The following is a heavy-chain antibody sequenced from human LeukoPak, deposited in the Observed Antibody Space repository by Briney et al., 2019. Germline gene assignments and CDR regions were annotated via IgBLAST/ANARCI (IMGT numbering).Heavy chain of an antibody. Sequence: GGSLRLSCAASGFTFSSYAMSWVRQAPGKGLEWVSAISGSGGSTYYADSVKGRFTISRDDSKNTLYLQMNSLRAEDTAVYHCAKDQVYSYGYMDYWGQGTLVTVSS. CDR2: ISGSGGST. V-gene: IGHV3-23*01. J-gene: IGHJ4*02. CDR3: AKDQVYSYGYMDY. D-gene: IGHD5-18*01. CDR1: GFTFSSYA.